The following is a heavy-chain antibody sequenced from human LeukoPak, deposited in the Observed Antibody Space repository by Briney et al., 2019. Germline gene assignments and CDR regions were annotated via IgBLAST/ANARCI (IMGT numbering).Heavy chain of an antibody. CDR1: GGTFSSYA. Sequence: GASVKVSCKASGGTFSSYAISWVRQAPGQGLEWMGGIIPIFGTANYAQKFQGRVTMTRDTSTSTVYMELSSLRSEDTAVYYCARRYSDSSPFDYWGQGTLVTVSS. D-gene: IGHD6-6*01. CDR3: ARRYSDSSPFDY. CDR2: IIPIFGTA. J-gene: IGHJ4*02. V-gene: IGHV1-69*05.